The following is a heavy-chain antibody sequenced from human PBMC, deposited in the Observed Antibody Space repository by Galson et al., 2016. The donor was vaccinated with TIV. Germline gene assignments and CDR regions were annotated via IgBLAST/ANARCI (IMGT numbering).Heavy chain of an antibody. J-gene: IGHJ6*02. V-gene: IGHV4-38-2*02. CDR2: ISHSGVA. CDR3: ARDHPLSTVFIAYPGKPYHGLDV. D-gene: IGHD2/OR15-2a*01. Sequence: LSLTCTVSGHSFTRDYYWGWIRQPPGKGLEWIGSISHSGVAHYRPSLMSRVTMSVDTSKNQFSLKLISVTAADTAVYYCARDHPLSTVFIAYPGKPYHGLDVWGQGTAVTVSS. CDR1: GHSFTRDYY.